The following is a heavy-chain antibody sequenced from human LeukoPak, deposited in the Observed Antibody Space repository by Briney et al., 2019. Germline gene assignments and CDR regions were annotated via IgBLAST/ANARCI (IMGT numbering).Heavy chain of an antibody. J-gene: IGHJ1*01. CDR1: GFTFDDYA. V-gene: IGHV3-9*01. CDR2: ISWNSGSI. CDR3: AKVGEYFQH. Sequence: PGGSLRLSCAASGFTFDDYAMHWVRQAPGKGLEWVSGISWNSGSIGYADSMKGRFTISRDNAKNSLYLQMNSLGAEDTALYYCAKVGEYFQHWGQGTLVTVSS. D-gene: IGHD3-16*01.